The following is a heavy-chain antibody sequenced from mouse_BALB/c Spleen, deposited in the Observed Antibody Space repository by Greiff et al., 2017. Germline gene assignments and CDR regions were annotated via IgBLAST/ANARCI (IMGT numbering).Heavy chain of an antibody. CDR1: GFTFSSYA. CDR2: ISSGGSYT. Sequence: EVHLVESGGGLVKPGGSLKLSCAASGFTFSSYAMSWVRQTPEKRLEWVATISSGGSYTYYPDSVKGRFTISRDNAKNTLYLQMSSLRSEDTAMYYCARQRTGGYYFDYWGQGTTLTVSS. CDR3: ARQRTGGYYFDY. J-gene: IGHJ2*01. V-gene: IGHV5-9-3*01.